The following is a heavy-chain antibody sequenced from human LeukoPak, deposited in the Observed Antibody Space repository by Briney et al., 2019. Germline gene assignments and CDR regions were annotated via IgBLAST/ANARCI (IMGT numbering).Heavy chain of an antibody. CDR1: GFTFNNAW. D-gene: IGHD6-19*01. V-gene: IGHV3-15*07. Sequence: PGGSLRLSCAASGFTFNNAWMNWVRQGPGKGLEWVGSIKSETEGGTTDYAAPVKGRFTISRDDSKNTLYLQMNSLKTEDTAMYYCTTVSRLVRYYFDYWGQGTLVTVSS. CDR3: TTVSRLVRYYFDY. CDR2: IKSETEGGTT. J-gene: IGHJ4*02.